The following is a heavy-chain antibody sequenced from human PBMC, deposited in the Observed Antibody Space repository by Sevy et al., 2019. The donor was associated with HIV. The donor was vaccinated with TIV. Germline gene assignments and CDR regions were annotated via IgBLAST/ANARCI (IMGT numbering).Heavy chain of an antibody. CDR1: GFTFSSYP. V-gene: IGHV3-48*02. D-gene: IGHD2-8*02. J-gene: IGHJ4*02. CDR2: ISSSSSNI. CDR3: AKDPGSGSTEYWHY. Sequence: GGSLRLSCAASGFTFSSYPMNWVRQAPGQGLQWVSYISSSSSNIYYADSVKGRFTISRDNAKNSLYLQMNSLRDEDTAVYYCAKDPGSGSTEYWHYWGQGTLVTVSS.